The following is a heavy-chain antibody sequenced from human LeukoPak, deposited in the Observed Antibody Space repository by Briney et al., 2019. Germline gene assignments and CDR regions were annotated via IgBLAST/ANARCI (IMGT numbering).Heavy chain of an antibody. CDR1: GYTFTSYA. D-gene: IGHD1-26*01. J-gene: IGHJ5*02. Sequence: ASVKVSCKASGYTFTSYAMNWVRLAPGQGLEWMGWINTNTGNPTYAQGFTGRFVFSLDTSVSTAYLQISSLKAEDTAVYYCARVVGGSSSYWFDPWGQGTLVTVSS. CDR2: INTNTGNP. V-gene: IGHV7-4-1*02. CDR3: ARVVGGSSSYWFDP.